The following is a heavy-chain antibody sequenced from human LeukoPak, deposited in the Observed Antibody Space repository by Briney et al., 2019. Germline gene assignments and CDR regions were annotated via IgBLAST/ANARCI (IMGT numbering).Heavy chain of an antibody. CDR1: GGSIGSSSYY. CDR3: AREMGDYDILTCFPNPNWLDP. V-gene: IGHV4-39*07. CDR2: IYYSGST. J-gene: IGHJ5*02. D-gene: IGHD3-9*01. Sequence: SESLSLTCTVSGGSIGSSSYYWGWIRQPPGKGREWIGSIYYSGSTYYNSSLKSRVTISVVTSKNQFSLKLSSVTAADTAVYYCAREMGDYDILTCFPNPNWLDPWGQGTLVTVSS.